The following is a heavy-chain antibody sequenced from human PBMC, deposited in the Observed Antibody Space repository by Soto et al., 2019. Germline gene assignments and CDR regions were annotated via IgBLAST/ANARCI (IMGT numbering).Heavy chain of an antibody. CDR1: GDSFSVYY. J-gene: IGHJ4*02. CDR2: INHSGNT. Sequence: SETLSLTCGVYGDSFSVYYWAWVRQPPEKGLERIGEINHSGNTYFAPSLKSRLTMSIDTSRNHVSLHLTSVTAAYTAVYYCATFSIVGTVIFNHWGQGTQVTVSS. V-gene: IGHV4-34*01. CDR3: ATFSIVGTVIFNH. D-gene: IGHD1-26*01.